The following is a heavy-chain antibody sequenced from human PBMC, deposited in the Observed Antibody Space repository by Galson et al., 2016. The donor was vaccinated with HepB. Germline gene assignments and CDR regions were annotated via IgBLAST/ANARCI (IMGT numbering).Heavy chain of an antibody. V-gene: IGHV3-33*01. J-gene: IGHJ3*02. CDR2: IWYDGSNK. CDR3: VTGNFDT. CDR1: GFTPSSYG. Sequence: SLRLSCAASGFTPSSYGMNWVRQAPGKGLEWVAVIWYDGSNKNYGDSVKGRFTISRDNSKNTLTLHMNSLRAEDTAVYYCVTGNFDTWGQGTMVTVSS.